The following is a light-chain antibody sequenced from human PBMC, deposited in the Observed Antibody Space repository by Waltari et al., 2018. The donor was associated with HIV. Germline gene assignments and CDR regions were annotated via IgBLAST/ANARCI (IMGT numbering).Light chain of an antibody. Sequence: DIQLTPAPSFVSASVGDRVTITCRPSQAIGSNLAWYRQIPGQGPRLLIVAASTLERGLPSRFSGTGSGTEFALTIKSLQPEDFATYFCQHLNTYPLFAFGPGTTVDIK. J-gene: IGKJ3*01. V-gene: IGKV1-9*01. CDR2: AAS. CDR3: QHLNTYPLFA. CDR1: QAIGSN.